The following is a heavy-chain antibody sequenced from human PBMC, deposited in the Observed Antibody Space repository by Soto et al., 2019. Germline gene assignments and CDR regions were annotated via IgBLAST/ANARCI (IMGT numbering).Heavy chain of an antibody. CDR3: ASVEVLQFLEWSPAY. Sequence: GGSLRLSCAASGFTVSSNYMTWVRQAPGKGLEWVSVIHNGGSTYYADSVKGRCTLSRDSSKNTLYLQMNSLRADDTAVYYCASVEVLQFLEWSPAYWGQGSLVT. CDR1: GFTVSSNY. D-gene: IGHD3-3*01. V-gene: IGHV3-53*01. CDR2: IHNGGST. J-gene: IGHJ4*02.